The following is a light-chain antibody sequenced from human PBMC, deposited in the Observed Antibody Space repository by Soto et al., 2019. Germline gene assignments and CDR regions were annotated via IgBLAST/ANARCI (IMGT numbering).Light chain of an antibody. Sequence: EIVLTQSPATLSLSPGERATLSCRASQSVLSDLGWYQQKPGQAPRLLIFDASTRATGIPVRFSGSGSGTDFTLTISSLEPEDFAVYYCQQRSNWPLTFGPRTRVDI. CDR3: QQRSNWPLT. J-gene: IGKJ3*01. CDR1: QSVLSD. CDR2: DAS. V-gene: IGKV3-11*01.